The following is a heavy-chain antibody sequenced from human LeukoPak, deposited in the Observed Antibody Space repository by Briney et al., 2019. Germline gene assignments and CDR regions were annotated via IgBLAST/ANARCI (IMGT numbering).Heavy chain of an antibody. D-gene: IGHD3-22*01. V-gene: IGHV4-59*08. CDR1: GVSITSYY. CDR2: IYYCGCS. Sequence: PSETLSRTCSVYGVSITSYYWNWLPQPPGKEREWCGYIYYCGCSGNNPSLKCRDTISVDTHKNQLSLQVASEAPADTAVYFCASYPYFYEGRSRYSFDLWGQGTVVSV. CDR3: ASYPYFYEGRSRYSFDL. J-gene: IGHJ4*02.